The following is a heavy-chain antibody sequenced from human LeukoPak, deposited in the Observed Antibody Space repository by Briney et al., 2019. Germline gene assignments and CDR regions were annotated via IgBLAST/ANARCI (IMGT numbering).Heavy chain of an antibody. CDR1: GYTFTSCG. CDR3: ARDKAISSGWSYYYYYYGMDV. Sequence: AASVKVSCKASGYTFTSCGISWVRQAPGQGLEWMGWISAYNGNTNYAQKLQGRVTMTTDTSTSTAYMELRSLRSDDTAVYYCARDKAISSGWSYYYYYYGMDVWGQGTTVTVSS. J-gene: IGHJ6*02. CDR2: ISAYNGNT. D-gene: IGHD6-19*01. V-gene: IGHV1-18*01.